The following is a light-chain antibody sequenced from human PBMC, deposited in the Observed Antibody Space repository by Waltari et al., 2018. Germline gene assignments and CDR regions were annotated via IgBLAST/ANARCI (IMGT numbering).Light chain of an antibody. V-gene: IGLV3-10*01. CDR2: EDT. Sequence: SYELTQTPSVSVSPGQTARITCSGHELPRKYAYGFQQKSGQAPRLVIYEDTKRPPGIPERFSGSSSGTVATLTITGAQVDDEADYYCYSSDSTGLRVFGGGTTVVVL. CDR3: YSSDSTGLRV. J-gene: IGLJ1*01. CDR1: ELPRKY.